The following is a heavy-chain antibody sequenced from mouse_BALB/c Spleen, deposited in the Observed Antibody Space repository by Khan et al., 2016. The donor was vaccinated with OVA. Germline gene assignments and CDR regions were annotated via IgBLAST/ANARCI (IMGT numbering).Heavy chain of an antibody. CDR3: TRSKITTWYFDV. CDR2: ISSGSATI. J-gene: IGHJ1*01. V-gene: IGHV5-17*02. CDR1: EFTFSSFG. D-gene: IGHD2-4*01. Sequence: EVELVESGGGLVQPGGSRKVSCAASEFTFSSFGMHWVRQAPEKGLEWVAYISSGSATIYYADTVKGRFTISRDNPKNTLFLQMTRLRSEDTAMYYCTRSKITTWYFDVWGAGTTVTVSS.